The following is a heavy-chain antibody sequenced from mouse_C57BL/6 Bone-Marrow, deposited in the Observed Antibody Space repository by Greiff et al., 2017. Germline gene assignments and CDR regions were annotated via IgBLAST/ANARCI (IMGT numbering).Heavy chain of an antibody. Sequence: VKLQESGAELARPGASVKLSCKASGYTFTSYGISWVKQRTGQGLEWIGEIYPRSGNTYYNEKFKGKATLTADKSSSTAYMELRSLTSEDSAVXFCAKEDIYYDSSFAYWGQGTLVTVSA. CDR1: GYTFTSYG. D-gene: IGHD2-4*01. V-gene: IGHV1-81*01. CDR2: IYPRSGNT. CDR3: AKEDIYYDSSFAY. J-gene: IGHJ3*01.